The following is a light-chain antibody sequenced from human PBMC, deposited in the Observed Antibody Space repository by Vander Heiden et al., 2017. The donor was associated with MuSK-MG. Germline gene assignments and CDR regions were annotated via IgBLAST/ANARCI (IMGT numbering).Light chain of an antibody. CDR2: AAS. V-gene: IGKV1-39*01. CDR3: QQSDTTLGT. Sequence: DIQMTQSPSSLSASVGDRVTITCRASQSISSYLNWYQQKPGKAPKLLIYAASSLQSGVPSRFRGSGSGTDFTLTIRSLHPEDFATYYCQQSDTTLGTFGQGTKVEIK. J-gene: IGKJ1*01. CDR1: QSISSY.